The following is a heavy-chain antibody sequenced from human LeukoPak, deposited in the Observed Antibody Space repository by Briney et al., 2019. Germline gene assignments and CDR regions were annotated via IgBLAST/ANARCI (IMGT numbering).Heavy chain of an antibody. D-gene: IGHD3-10*01. V-gene: IGHV3-9*01. J-gene: IGHJ3*02. CDR3: AKDIGSGSYTTHAFDI. Sequence: GRSLRLSCAASGFTFDDYAMHWVRQAPGKGLEWVSGISWNSGSIGYADSVKGRFTISRDNAKNSLYLQMNSLRAEDTALYYCAKDIGSGSYTTHAFDIRGQGTMVTVSS. CDR1: GFTFDDYA. CDR2: ISWNSGSI.